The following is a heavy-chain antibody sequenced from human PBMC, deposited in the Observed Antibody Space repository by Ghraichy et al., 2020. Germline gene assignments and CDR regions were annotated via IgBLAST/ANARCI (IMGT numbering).Heavy chain of an antibody. CDR3: ARHWHSYPQWVRWFSYYFDY. D-gene: IGHD4-23*01. J-gene: IGHJ4*02. Sequence: SETLSLTCTVSGGSISSSSYYWGWIRQPPGKGLEWIGSIYYSGSTYYNPSLKSRVTISVDTSKNQFSLKLSSVTAADTAVYYCARHWHSYPQWVRWFSYYFDYWGQGTLVTVSS. V-gene: IGHV4-39*01. CDR2: IYYSGST. CDR1: GGSISSSSYY.